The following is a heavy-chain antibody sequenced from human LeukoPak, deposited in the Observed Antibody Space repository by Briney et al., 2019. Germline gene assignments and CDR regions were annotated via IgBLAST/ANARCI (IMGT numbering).Heavy chain of an antibody. Sequence: ASVKVSCKASGYTFTSYDINWVRQATGQGLEWMGWMNPNSGNTGYAQKFQGRVTMTRDMSTSTVYMELSSLRSEDTAVYYCAREPIGLNYDILTGYLDYWGQGTLVTVSS. D-gene: IGHD3-9*01. CDR2: MNPNSGNT. CDR1: GYTFTSYD. J-gene: IGHJ4*02. CDR3: AREPIGLNYDILTGYLDY. V-gene: IGHV1-8*01.